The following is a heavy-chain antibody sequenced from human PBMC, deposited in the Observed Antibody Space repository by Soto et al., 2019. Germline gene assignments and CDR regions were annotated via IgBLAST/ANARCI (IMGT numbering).Heavy chain of an antibody. CDR2: IIPIFGTA. CDR1: GGTFSSYA. V-gene: IGHV1-69*13. D-gene: IGHD6-19*01. Sequence: ASVKVSCKASGGTFSSYAISWVRQAPGQGLEWMGGIIPIFGTANYAQKFQGRVTITADESTSTAYMELSSLRSEDTAVYYCARGQQTSMAGPPTPTLYGMDVWGQGTTVTVSS. J-gene: IGHJ6*02. CDR3: ARGQQTSMAGPPTPTLYGMDV.